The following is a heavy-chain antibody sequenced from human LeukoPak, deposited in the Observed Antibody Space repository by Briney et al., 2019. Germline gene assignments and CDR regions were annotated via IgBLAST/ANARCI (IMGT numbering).Heavy chain of an antibody. CDR1: GYTFSSYG. V-gene: IGHV1-18*01. D-gene: IGHD3-22*01. J-gene: IGHJ3*02. CDR2: ITSYNGNT. CDR3: ARDGYYYDSSGYRQGDAFDI. Sequence: ASVKVSCKASGYTFSSYGISWVRQAPGQGLEWMGWITSYNGNTKYAQQLQGRVTMTTDTSTGTAYMELRSLRSDDTAVYYCARDGYYYDSSGYRQGDAFDIWGQGTMVTVSS.